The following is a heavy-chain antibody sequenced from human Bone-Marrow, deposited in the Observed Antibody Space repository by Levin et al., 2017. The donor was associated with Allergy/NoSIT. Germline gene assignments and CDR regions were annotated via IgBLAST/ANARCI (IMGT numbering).Heavy chain of an antibody. D-gene: IGHD5-12*01. CDR3: AKALAPEDIVATTTENDY. J-gene: IGHJ4*02. V-gene: IGHV3-23*01. CDR2: ISGSGGST. CDR1: GFTFSSYA. Sequence: GGSLRLSCAASGFTFSSYAMSWVRQAPGKGLEWVSAISGSGGSTYYADSVKGRFTISRDNSKNTLYLQMNSLRAEDTAVYYCAKALAPEDIVATTTENDYWGQGTLVTVSS.